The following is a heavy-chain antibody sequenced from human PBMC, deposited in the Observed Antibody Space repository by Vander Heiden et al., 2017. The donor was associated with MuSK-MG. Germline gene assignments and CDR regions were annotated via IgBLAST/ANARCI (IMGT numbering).Heavy chain of an antibody. CDR2: IKNKADGETT. CDR1: GFTFNNAW. D-gene: IGHD5-12*01. V-gene: IGHV3-15*01. J-gene: IGHJ4*02. Sequence: EVQLVESGGGLVNPGESLRLSCEASGFTFNNAWMSWVRQAPGKGLEWVGLIKNKADGETTDFAAPVKGRFSISRDESKNTVFLQMNSLKIEDTAVYYCTTVGGYDLTFPFDFWGQGTLVTVSS. CDR3: TTVGGYDLTFPFDF.